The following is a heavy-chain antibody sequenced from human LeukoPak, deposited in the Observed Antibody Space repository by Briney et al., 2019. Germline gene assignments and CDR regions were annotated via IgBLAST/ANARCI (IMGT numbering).Heavy chain of an antibody. J-gene: IGHJ4*02. V-gene: IGHV1-46*01. CDR3: ARDLRSGSVRFDY. D-gene: IGHD3-10*01. CDR1: GYTFTTYY. CDR2: INPSGGST. Sequence: ASVKVSCKASGYTFTTYYIHWVRQAPGQGLEWMGIINPSGGSTNYAQKFQGRVTMTRDTSTSTVYMELSGLTSEDTGVYYCARDLRSGSVRFDYWGQGTPVTVSS.